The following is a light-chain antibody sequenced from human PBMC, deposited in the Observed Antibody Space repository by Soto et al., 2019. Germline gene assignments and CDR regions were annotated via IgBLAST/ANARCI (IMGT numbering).Light chain of an antibody. CDR1: RSLSSSY. CDR2: DAS. CDR3: QQQGT. Sequence: PGERATLSCRASRSLSSSYVVWYQQKPGQAPRLLIYDASRRATGIPDRFSGSGSATEYTLTISRLEPEDFAVYYCQQQGTFGQGTKLEIK. J-gene: IGKJ2*01. V-gene: IGKV3-20*01.